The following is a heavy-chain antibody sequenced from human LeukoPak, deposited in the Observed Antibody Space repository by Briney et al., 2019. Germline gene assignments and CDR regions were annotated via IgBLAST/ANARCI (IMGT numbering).Heavy chain of an antibody. D-gene: IGHD2-15*01. V-gene: IGHV3-9*01. CDR1: GFTFDDYA. J-gene: IGHJ6*02. Sequence: GGSLRLSCAASGFTFDDYAMHWVRQAPGKGLEWVSGISWNSGSIGYADSVKGRFTISRDNAKNSLYLQMNSLRAEDTALYYCAKDIESGYCSGGSCYSNFYGMDVWGQGTTVTVSS. CDR3: AKDIESGYCSGGSCYSNFYGMDV. CDR2: ISWNSGSI.